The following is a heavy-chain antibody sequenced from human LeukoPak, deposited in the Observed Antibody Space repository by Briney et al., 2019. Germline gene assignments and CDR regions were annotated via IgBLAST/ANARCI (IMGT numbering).Heavy chain of an antibody. Sequence: GGSLRLSCAASGFTFSSYLMHWVRQAPGKGLVWVSRINSDGSSTSYADSVKGRFTISRDNAKNTLYLQMNSLRAEDTAVYYCARGRGNWNYGIFDYWGQGTLVTVSS. CDR3: ARGRGNWNYGIFDY. V-gene: IGHV3-74*01. J-gene: IGHJ4*02. D-gene: IGHD1-7*01. CDR2: INSDGSST. CDR1: GFTFSSYL.